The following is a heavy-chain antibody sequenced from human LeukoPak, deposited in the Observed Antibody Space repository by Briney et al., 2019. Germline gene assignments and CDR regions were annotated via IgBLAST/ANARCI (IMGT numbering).Heavy chain of an antibody. CDR3: ARGGYCSSTSCYSWFDP. V-gene: IGHV6-1*01. J-gene: IGHJ5*02. D-gene: IGHD2-2*02. Sequence: SQTLSLTCAISGDSVSSNSAAWNWIRQPPSRGLEWLGRTYYRSKWYNDYAASVKSRITINADTSKNQFSLQLNSVTPEDTAVYYCARGGYCSSTSCYSWFDPWGQGTLVTVSS. CDR1: GDSVSSNSAA. CDR2: TYYRSKWYN.